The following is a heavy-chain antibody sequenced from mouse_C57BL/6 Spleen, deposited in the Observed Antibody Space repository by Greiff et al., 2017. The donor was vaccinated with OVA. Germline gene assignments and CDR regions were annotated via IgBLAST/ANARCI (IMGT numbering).Heavy chain of an antibody. CDR1: GFSINSYG. Sequence: VKLMESGPGLVQPSQSLSITCTVSGFSINSYGVHWVRQSPGKGLEWLGVIWSGGGTDYNAAFISRLSISKDNSKGQVFFRMQRLQADDTDIYYSARDVIYVDYWGQGTSVTVSS. V-gene: IGHV2-2*01. CDR3: ARDVIYVDY. J-gene: IGHJ4*01. D-gene: IGHD1-1*01. CDR2: IWSGGGT.